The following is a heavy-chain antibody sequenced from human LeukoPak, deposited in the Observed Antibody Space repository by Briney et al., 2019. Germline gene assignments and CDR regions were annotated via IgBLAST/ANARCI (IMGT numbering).Heavy chain of an antibody. J-gene: IGHJ2*01. Sequence: GASVKVSCKASGYTFTGFYIHWVRQAPGQGLGWMGWSNPNSGGTNYAQKFQDRVTMTRDTSISTAYMELSSLKSDDTAVYYCARPLTTSGWYFDLWGRGTLVTVSS. CDR2: SNPNSGGT. V-gene: IGHV1-2*02. CDR3: ARPLTTSGWYFDL. CDR1: GYTFTGFY. D-gene: IGHD1-14*01.